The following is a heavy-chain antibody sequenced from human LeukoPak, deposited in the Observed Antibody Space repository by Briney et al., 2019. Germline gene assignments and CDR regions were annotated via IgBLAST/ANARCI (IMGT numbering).Heavy chain of an antibody. J-gene: IGHJ4*02. CDR3: ARADCGGRGLYYFDY. V-gene: IGHV3-20*04. CDR1: GFTFDDYG. Sequence: SGGSLRLSCAASGFTFDDYGMSWVRQAPGKGLEWVSGINWNGGSTGYADSVKGRFTISRDNAKNSLYLQMNSLRAEDTALYYCARADCGGRGLYYFDYWGQGTLVTVSS. CDR2: INWNGGST. D-gene: IGHD4-23*01.